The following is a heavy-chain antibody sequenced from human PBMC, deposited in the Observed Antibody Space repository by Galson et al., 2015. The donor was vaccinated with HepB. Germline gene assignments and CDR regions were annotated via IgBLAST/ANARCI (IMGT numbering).Heavy chain of an antibody. V-gene: IGHV3-7*05. CDR3: ARDPYYDFWSGYYTGALGYYMDV. Sequence: SGAEVKKPGESLKISCKGSGYSFTSYWIGWVRQMPGKGLEWVANIKQDGSEKYYVDPVKGRFTISRDNAKNSLYLQMNSLRAEDTAVYYCARDPYYDFWSGYYTGALGYYMDVWGKGTTVTVSS. CDR2: IKQDGSEK. CDR1: GYSFTSYW. D-gene: IGHD3-3*01. J-gene: IGHJ6*03.